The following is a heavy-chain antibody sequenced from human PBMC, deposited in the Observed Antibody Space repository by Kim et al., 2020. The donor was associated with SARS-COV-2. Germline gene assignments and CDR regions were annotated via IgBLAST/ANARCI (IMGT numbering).Heavy chain of an antibody. D-gene: IGHD6-19*01. CDR1: GFTFNGYY. J-gene: IGHJ4*02. CDR3: ASQPHVVAASWCFDY. V-gene: IGHV1-2*02. Sequence: ASVKVSCKASGFTFNGYYIHWVRQAPGQGLEWMGWVSTDSGCTNYAQNFQGRVTLTTDTSISTSYLELSRLTSDDTAVYYCASQPHVVAASWCFDYWCQG. CDR2: VSTDSGCT.